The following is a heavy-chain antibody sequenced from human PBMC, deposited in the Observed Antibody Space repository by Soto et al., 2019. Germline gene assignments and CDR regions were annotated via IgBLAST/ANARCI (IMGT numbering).Heavy chain of an antibody. CDR3: ARKMAAAIDAFDT. CDR2: ISSSSSYI. V-gene: IGHV3-21*01. Sequence: GGSLRLSCAASGFTFSSYSMNWVRQTPGKGLEWVSSISSSSSYIDYADSGKGGFPISRDNAKNSLYLQMNSLRAEHTAVYYCARKMAAAIDAFDTWGQGTMVTVSS. CDR1: GFTFSSYS. J-gene: IGHJ3*02. D-gene: IGHD6-13*01.